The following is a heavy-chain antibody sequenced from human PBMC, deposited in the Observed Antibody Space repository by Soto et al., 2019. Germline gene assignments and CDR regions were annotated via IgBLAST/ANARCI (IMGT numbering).Heavy chain of an antibody. CDR1: GSSISSYY. D-gene: IGHD5-12*01. CDR3: ARHRRKTDSGYGINWFDP. Sequence: SETLSLTCTVSGSSISSYYWSWIRQPPGKGLEWIGYIYYSGSTNYNPSLKSRVTISVDTSKNQFSLKLSSVTAADTAVYYCARHRRKTDSGYGINWFDPWGQGTLVTVSS. CDR2: IYYSGST. V-gene: IGHV4-59*08. J-gene: IGHJ5*02.